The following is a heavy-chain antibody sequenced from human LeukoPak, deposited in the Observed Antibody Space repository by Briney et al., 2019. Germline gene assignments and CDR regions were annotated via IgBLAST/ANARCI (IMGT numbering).Heavy chain of an antibody. CDR3: ARDGVWDADYGSGSYYDY. D-gene: IGHD3-10*01. V-gene: IGHV3-48*01. CDR1: GFTFSSYS. CDR2: ISTVSSTI. J-gene: IGHJ4*02. Sequence: GGSLRLSCAASGFTFSSYSMNWVRQPPGKGWGWVSYISTVSSTIYYADSVKGRFTISRDNSKNTLYLQMNSLRAEDTAVYYCARDGVWDADYGSGSYYDYWGQGTLVTVSS.